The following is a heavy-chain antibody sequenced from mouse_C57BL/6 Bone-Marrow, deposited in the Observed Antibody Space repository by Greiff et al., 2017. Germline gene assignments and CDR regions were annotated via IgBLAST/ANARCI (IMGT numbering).Heavy chain of an antibody. V-gene: IGHV5-9-1*02. J-gene: IGHJ3*01. D-gene: IGHD1-1*01. CDR1: GFTFSSYA. Sequence: EVQRVESGEGLVKPGGSLKLSCAASGFTFSSYAMSWVRQTPEKRLEWVAYISSGGDHIYYADTVKGRFTMSRDNARNTLYLQMSSLKSENTAMDYCTRDEGYYGSRWFAYWGQGTLVTVSA. CDR2: ISSGGDHI. CDR3: TRDEGYYGSRWFAY.